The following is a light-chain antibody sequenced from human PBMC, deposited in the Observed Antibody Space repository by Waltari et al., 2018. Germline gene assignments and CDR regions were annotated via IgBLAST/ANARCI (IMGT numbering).Light chain of an antibody. Sequence: IVLTQSPGTLSLSPGDRATLSCRASQRVSRSLAWYQQKPGQAPNLLIYGASTRATGIPDRFTGSGSGTDFSLTISSLEPEDFAIYFCQHYVRLPATFGQGTKVEIK. V-gene: IGKV3-20*01. CDR2: GAS. CDR1: QRVSRS. J-gene: IGKJ1*01. CDR3: QHYVRLPAT.